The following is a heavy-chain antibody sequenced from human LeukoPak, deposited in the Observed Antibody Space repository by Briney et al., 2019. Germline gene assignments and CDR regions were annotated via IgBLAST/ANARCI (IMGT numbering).Heavy chain of an antibody. J-gene: IGHJ3*02. Sequence: GGSLRLSCAASGFTFSSYGMHWVRQAPGKGLEGVAFIRYDGSNEYYADSVKGRFTISRDNSKNTLYLQMNSVRAEDTAVYYCAKFHDSSGYDAFDIWGQGTMVTVSS. CDR3: AKFHDSSGYDAFDI. V-gene: IGHV3-30*02. CDR1: GFTFSSYG. D-gene: IGHD3-22*01. CDR2: IRYDGSNE.